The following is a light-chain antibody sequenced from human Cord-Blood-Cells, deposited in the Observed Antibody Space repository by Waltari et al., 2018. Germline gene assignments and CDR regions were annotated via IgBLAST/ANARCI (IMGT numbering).Light chain of an antibody. J-gene: IGLJ3*02. CDR2: DVS. Sequence: QSALTQPRSVSGSPGQSVTISCTGTSSDVGGYNYVSWYQQHPGKAPTLRIHDVSKRPSGVPERFAGSKSGNTASLTISGLQAEDEADYYCCSYAGSYGVFGGGTKLTVL. CDR1: SSDVGGYNY. V-gene: IGLV2-11*01. CDR3: CSYAGSYGV.